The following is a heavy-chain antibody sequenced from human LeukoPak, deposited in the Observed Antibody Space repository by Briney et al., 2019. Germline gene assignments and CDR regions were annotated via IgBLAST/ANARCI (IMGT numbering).Heavy chain of an antibody. CDR1: GYNFKNYW. J-gene: IGHJ4*02. CDR3: ARSDSSGYYRTVFDH. CDR2: IYPGDSDT. D-gene: IGHD3-22*01. V-gene: IGHV5-51*01. Sequence: GESLKISCKGSGYNFKNYWIGWVRQMPGKGLDWMGIIYPGDSDTRYSPSFQGQVTISADKSISTAYLQWSSLKASDTAMYYCARSDSSGYYRTVFDHWGQGTLVTVS.